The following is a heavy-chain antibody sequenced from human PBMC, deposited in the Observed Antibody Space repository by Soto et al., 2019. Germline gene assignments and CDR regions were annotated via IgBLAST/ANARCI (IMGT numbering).Heavy chain of an antibody. CDR2: ISNTGAHI. Sequence: EVHLVDSGGGLGKPGGSLRLSCAASGFTFNTYSMTWVRQAPGQGLEWVSSISNTGAHIYYADSVRGRFTISRDNAKNSLYLQMNSLTAEDTAVYYCVRERQFVRDFYYGMHVWGRGTTVTVSS. J-gene: IGHJ6*02. V-gene: IGHV3-21*01. CDR3: VRERQFVRDFYYGMHV. CDR1: GFTFNTYS. D-gene: IGHD6-6*01.